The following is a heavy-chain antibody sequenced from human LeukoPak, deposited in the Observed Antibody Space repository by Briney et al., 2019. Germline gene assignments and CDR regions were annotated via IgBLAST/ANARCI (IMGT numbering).Heavy chain of an antibody. CDR3: ARDGPRGYSSGDDAFDI. CDR2: ISSSSSYI. V-gene: IGHV3-21*01. CDR1: GFTFSSYS. Sequence: GGSLRLSCAASGFTFSSYSMNWVRQAPGKGLEWVSSISSSSSYIYYADSVKGRFTISRDNAKNSLYLQMNSLRAEDTAVYYCARDGPRGYSSGDDAFDIWGQGTMVTVSS. D-gene: IGHD5-18*01. J-gene: IGHJ3*02.